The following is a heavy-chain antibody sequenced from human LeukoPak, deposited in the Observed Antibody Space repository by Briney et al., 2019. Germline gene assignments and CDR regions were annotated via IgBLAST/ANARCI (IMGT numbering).Heavy chain of an antibody. J-gene: IGHJ4*02. CDR2: IYPGDSDT. Sequence: GESLQISCKGSGYRFTTYWIGWVRPLPGRGLEWMGIIYPGDSDTRYGPSFQGQVTISADNSVTTAYLQWSSLKASDTAMYYCARASTGISNPHYFDYWGQGTLVTVSS. CDR1: GYRFTTYW. D-gene: IGHD3-9*01. CDR3: ARASTGISNPHYFDY. V-gene: IGHV5-51*01.